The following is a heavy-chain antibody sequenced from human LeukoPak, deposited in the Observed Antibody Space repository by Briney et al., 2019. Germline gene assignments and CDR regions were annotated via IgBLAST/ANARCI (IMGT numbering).Heavy chain of an antibody. J-gene: IGHJ4*02. CDR1: EFTFSSYA. CDR3: AKEGAVVGFPLYDY. D-gene: IGHD6-19*01. V-gene: IGHV3-23*01. CDR2: ISNNGGGT. Sequence: PGGSLRLSCAASEFTFSSYAMSWVRQAPGKGLEWVSGISNNGGGTYYADSVKGRFTISRDNSKKTLSLQMNSLRAEDTAVYYCAKEGAVVGFPLYDYWGQGTLVTVSS.